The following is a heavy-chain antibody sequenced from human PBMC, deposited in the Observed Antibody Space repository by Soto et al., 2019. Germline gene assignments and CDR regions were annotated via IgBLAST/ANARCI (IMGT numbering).Heavy chain of an antibody. CDR2: FDPEDGET. D-gene: IGHD2-2*02. CDR3: ATGDQLLLYPLLDY. V-gene: IGHV1-24*01. Sequence: GASVKICCKFSGYTLNELSMRWVRQALGKGLEWMGGFDPEDGETIYAQKFQGRVTMTEDTSTDTAYMELSSLRSEDTAVYYCATGDQLLLYPLLDYWGQGTLVTVSS. CDR1: GYTLNELS. J-gene: IGHJ4*02.